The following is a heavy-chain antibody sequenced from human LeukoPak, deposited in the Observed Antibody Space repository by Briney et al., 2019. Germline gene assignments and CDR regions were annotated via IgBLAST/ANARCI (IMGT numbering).Heavy chain of an antibody. CDR3: ARTTYYEFWSGSPGAFDI. CDR1: SGSFSGYY. Sequence: PSETLSLTCGVYSGSFSGYYWTWIRQPPGKGLEWIGEINHRGSTNYNPSLKSRVTISVDTSKNEFSLNLDSVTAADTAVYYCARTTYYEFWSGSPGAFDIWGQGSRVTVSS. D-gene: IGHD3-3*01. CDR2: INHRGST. V-gene: IGHV4-34*01. J-gene: IGHJ3*02.